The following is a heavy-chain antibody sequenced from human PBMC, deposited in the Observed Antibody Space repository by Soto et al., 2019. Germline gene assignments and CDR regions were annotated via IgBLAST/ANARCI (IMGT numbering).Heavy chain of an antibody. CDR3: ARGLAVYIWGSYRPQYYFDY. J-gene: IGHJ4*02. V-gene: IGHV4-34*01. CDR2: INHSGST. D-gene: IGHD3-16*02. Sequence: SQTLSLTCAVYGGSFSGYYWSWIRQPPGKGLEWIGEINHSGSTNYNPSLKSRVTISVDTSKNQFSLKLSSVTAADTAVYYCARGLAVYIWGSYRPQYYFDYWGQGTLVTVSS. CDR1: GGSFSGYY.